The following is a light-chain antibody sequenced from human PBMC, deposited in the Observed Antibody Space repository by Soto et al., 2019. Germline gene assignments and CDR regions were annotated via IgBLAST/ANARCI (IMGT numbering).Light chain of an antibody. CDR3: QQSYSTPPYT. CDR1: QSIGTY. CDR2: AAS. J-gene: IGKJ2*01. V-gene: IGKV1-39*01. Sequence: DIQMTQSPSSLSASVGDRVTITCRASQSIGTYLNWYLQKPGKAPQLLIHAASSLQTGVPSRFSGSGSGTEFTLTISSLQPEDFATYYCQQSYSTPPYTFGQGTKLDMK.